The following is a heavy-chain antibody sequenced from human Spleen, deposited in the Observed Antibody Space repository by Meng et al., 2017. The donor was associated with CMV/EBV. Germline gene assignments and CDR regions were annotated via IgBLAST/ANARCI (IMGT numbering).Heavy chain of an antibody. D-gene: IGHD3-3*01. V-gene: IGHV1-69*10. CDR3: ARGNPQWSGYSDYYYYGMDV. CDR2: IIPILGIA. J-gene: IGHJ6*02. Sequence: SYAISWVRQAPGQGLEWMGGIIPILGIANYAQKFQGRVTITADKSTSTAYMELSSLRSEDTAVYYCARGNPQWSGYSDYYYYGMDVWGQGTTVTVSS. CDR1: SYA.